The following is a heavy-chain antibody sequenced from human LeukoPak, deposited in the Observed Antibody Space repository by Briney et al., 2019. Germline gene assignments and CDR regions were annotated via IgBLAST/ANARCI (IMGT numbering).Heavy chain of an antibody. J-gene: IGHJ5*02. CDR1: GSTFSSYS. CDR2: ISSSSSYI. CDR3: ARGITTTFDP. V-gene: IGHV3-21*01. Sequence: GGSLRLSCAATGSTFSSYSMNWVRQAPGKGLEWVSSISSSSSYIYYADSVKGRFTISRDNAKNSLYLQMNSLRAEDTAVYYCARGITTTFDPWGQGTLVTVSS. D-gene: IGHD3-22*01.